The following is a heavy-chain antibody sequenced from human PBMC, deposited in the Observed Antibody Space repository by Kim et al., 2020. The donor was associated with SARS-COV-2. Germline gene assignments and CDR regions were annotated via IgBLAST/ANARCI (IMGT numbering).Heavy chain of an antibody. CDR2: IYYFGST. CDR1: GGSISSSY. Sequence: SETLSLTCTVSGGSISSSYWNWIRQPPGKGLEWIGYIYYFGSTNYNPSLKSRVTISVDTSKNQFSLKLSSVTAADTAAYYCARSPLWLPFDYWGQGTLVT. J-gene: IGHJ4*02. D-gene: IGHD3-10*01. CDR3: ARSPLWLPFDY. V-gene: IGHV4-59*01.